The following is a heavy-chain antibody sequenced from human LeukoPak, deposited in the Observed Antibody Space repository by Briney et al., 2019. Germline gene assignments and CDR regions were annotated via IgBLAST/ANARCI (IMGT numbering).Heavy chain of an antibody. CDR3: ARGIAVAGYYMDV. CDR1: GGSTNTYY. Sequence: SETLSLTCTVSGGSTNTYYWSWIRQPPGKGLEWIGYIYHSGSTNYNPSLKSRVTISVDTSKNQVSLKLTSVTAADTAVYYCARGIAVAGYYMDVWGKGTTVTVSS. J-gene: IGHJ6*03. V-gene: IGHV4-59*01. CDR2: IYHSGST. D-gene: IGHD6-19*01.